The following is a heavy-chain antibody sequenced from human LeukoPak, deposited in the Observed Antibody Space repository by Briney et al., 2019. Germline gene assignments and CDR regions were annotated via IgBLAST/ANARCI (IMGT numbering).Heavy chain of an antibody. CDR2: IYYSGST. V-gene: IGHV4-59*12. J-gene: IGHJ6*02. D-gene: IGHD2-8*01. Sequence: PSETLSLTCTVSGGSISSYYWSWIRQPPGKGLEWIGYIYYSGSTNYNPSLKSRVTISVDTSKNQFSLKLSSVTAADTAVYYCARDPDPNGYYYYGMDVWGQGTTVTVSS. CDR1: GGSISSYY. CDR3: ARDPDPNGYYYYGMDV.